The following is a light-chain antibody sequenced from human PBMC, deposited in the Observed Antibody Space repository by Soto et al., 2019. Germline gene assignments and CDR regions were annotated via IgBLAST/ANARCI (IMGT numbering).Light chain of an antibody. V-gene: IGKV1-5*03. Sequence: DIQMTQSPSTLSASVGDRVTITCRASQSISSWLAWYQQKPGKAPKLLFYKASSLESGVPSRFSGSGSWTEFTLTISSLQPDVSATYYCQQYNSYPWTFGQGTKVEIK. J-gene: IGKJ1*01. CDR3: QQYNSYPWT. CDR2: KAS. CDR1: QSISSW.